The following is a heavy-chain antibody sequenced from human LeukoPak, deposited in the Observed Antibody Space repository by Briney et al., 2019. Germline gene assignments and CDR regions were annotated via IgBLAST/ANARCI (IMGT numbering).Heavy chain of an antibody. CDR3: ANSLL. J-gene: IGHJ4*02. CDR1: GFTFSTSA. D-gene: IGHD2/OR15-2a*01. CDR2: ISGSGVT. Sequence: GGSLRLSCAASGFTFSTSAMTWVRQAPGKGLEWVSGISGSGVTDYADSVKGRFTISRDNSKNTLYLQMNSLRAEDTAVYYCANSLLGGQGTLVTVSS. V-gene: IGHV3-23*01.